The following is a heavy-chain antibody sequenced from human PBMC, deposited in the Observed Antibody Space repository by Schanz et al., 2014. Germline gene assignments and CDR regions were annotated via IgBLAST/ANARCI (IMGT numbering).Heavy chain of an antibody. CDR3: ASLIGTTSAHFYGMDV. D-gene: IGHD1-7*01. Sequence: QVQLVESGGGVVQPGGSLRLSCAASRFTFSSYTMHWVRQAPGKGLEWVALISYDGSNKYYADSVKGRFTISRDNSKNTVYLQMNSLRAEDTAVYFCASLIGTTSAHFYGMDVWGQGTTVTVSS. CDR2: ISYDGSNK. J-gene: IGHJ6*02. V-gene: IGHV3-30*14. CDR1: RFTFSSYT.